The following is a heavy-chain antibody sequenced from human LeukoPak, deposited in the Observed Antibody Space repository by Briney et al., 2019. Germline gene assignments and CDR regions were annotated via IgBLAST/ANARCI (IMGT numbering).Heavy chain of an antibody. D-gene: IGHD6-19*01. CDR3: ASGWYVGYFDY. CDR2: ISGSGGST. CDR1: GFTFSSYA. J-gene: IGHJ4*02. V-gene: IGHV3-23*01. Sequence: GGSLRLSCAASGFTFSSYAMSWVRQAPGKGLEWVSAISGSGGSTYYADSVKGWFTISRDNAKNSLYLQMNSLRAEDTAVYYCASGWYVGYFDYWGQGTLVTVSS.